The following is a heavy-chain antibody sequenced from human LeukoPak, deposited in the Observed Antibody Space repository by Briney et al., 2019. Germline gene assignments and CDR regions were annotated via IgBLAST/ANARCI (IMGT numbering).Heavy chain of an antibody. CDR2: ISSSSSYI. J-gene: IGHJ4*02. CDR1: GFTFSSYS. CDR3: ARDATRSYDFWRGYYTGGFVDY. D-gene: IGHD3-3*01. Sequence: PGGSLRLSCAASGFTFSSYSMNWVRQAPGKGLEWVSSISSSSSYIYYADSVKGRFTISRDNAKNSLYLQMNSLRAEDTAVYYCARDATRSYDFWRGYYTGGFVDYWGQGTLVTVSS. V-gene: IGHV3-21*01.